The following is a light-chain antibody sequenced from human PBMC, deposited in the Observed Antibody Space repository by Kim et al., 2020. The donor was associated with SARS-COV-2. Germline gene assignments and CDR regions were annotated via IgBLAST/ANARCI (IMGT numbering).Light chain of an antibody. V-gene: IGKV3-20*01. CDR3: QQHGSLPFT. CDR1: QSVRSSH. CDR2: AAS. J-gene: IGKJ3*01. Sequence: EFVLTQSPGTLSLSPGERTTLSCRASQSVRSSHLAWDQQRPGQAPRLLIYAASRRATGIPDRFSGSGSGTDFTLTITRLEPEDFAVYYCQQHGSLPFTFGPGTKVDIK.